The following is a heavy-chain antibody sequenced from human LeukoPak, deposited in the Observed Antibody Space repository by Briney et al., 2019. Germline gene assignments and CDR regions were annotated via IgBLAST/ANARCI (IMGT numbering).Heavy chain of an antibody. J-gene: IGHJ4*02. CDR2: IQKDGSEK. Sequence: GGPLGLSCVASGFPFSNYWMSWVRQAPGKGLEWVANIQKDGSEKHYVASVEGRFTISRDNAENSLFLQLNSLRVGDTAVYYCVRLWDSSGFFGYWGQGAPVTVSS. V-gene: IGHV3-7*01. CDR3: VRLWDSSGFFGY. D-gene: IGHD3-22*01. CDR1: GFPFSNYW.